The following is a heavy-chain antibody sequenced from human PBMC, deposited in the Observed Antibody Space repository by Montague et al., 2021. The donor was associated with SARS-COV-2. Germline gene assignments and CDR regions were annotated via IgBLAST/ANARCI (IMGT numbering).Heavy chain of an antibody. CDR1: GDSVSGDNVS. CDR3: ARGDGLGRYTGYAFDI. D-gene: IGHD3-10*01. V-gene: IGHV6-1*01. CDR2: TYYRSRWFD. J-gene: IGHJ3*02. Sequence: CAISGDSVSGDNVSWNWIRQSPSRGLEWLGRTYYRSRWFDHYEVSMKGRISIKAATSKNQFSLQLDSVTPEDTAVYYCARGDGLGRYTGYAFDIWGQGTLVTVSS.